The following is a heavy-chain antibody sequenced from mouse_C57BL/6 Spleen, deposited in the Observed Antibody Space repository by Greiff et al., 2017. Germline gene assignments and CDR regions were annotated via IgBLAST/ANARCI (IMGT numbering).Heavy chain of an antibody. CDR2: ISDGGSYT. J-gene: IGHJ1*03. V-gene: IGHV5-4*01. Sequence: EVQLVESGGGLVKPGGSLKLSCAASGFTFSSYAMSWVRQTPEKRLAWVATISDGGSYTYYPDNVKGRFTISRDNAKNNLYLQMSHLKSEDTAMYYCARNYYGSSYGYFDVWGTGTTVTVSS. CDR3: ARNYYGSSYGYFDV. CDR1: GFTFSSYA. D-gene: IGHD1-1*01.